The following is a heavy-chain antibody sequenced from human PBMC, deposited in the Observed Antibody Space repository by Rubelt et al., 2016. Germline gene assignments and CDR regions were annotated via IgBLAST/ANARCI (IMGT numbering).Heavy chain of an antibody. V-gene: IGHV4-34*01. CDR3: ARRTSRYCSGGSCYGEYFQH. Sequence: QVQLQQWGAGLLKPSETLSLTCAVYGGSFSDYYWSWIRQPPGTGLEWIGEINHSGRSNYNPSLKSPVTQLVETSKHQFSLKCGVWTCADTAVYYCARRTSRYCSGGSCYGEYFQHWGQGTLVTVSS. D-gene: IGHD2-15*01. CDR2: INHSGRS. CDR1: GGSFSDYY. J-gene: IGHJ1*01.